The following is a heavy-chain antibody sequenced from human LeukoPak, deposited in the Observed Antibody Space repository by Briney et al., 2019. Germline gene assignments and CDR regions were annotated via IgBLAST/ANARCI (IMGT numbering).Heavy chain of an antibody. Sequence: GASVKVSCKASGYTFTSYAMNWVRQAPGHGLEWMGMINPSGGSTSYAQEFQGRVTMTRDTSTNTVYMELSSLRSEDTAVYYCARGVVINTLEYYFDYWGQGTLVTVSS. D-gene: IGHD3-22*01. CDR2: INPSGGST. J-gene: IGHJ4*02. CDR1: GYTFTSYA. CDR3: ARGVVINTLEYYFDY. V-gene: IGHV1-46*01.